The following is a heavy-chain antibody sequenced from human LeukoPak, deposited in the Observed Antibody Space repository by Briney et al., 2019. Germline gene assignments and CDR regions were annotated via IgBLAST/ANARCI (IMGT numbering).Heavy chain of an antibody. CDR3: AKDSVAVTGTGNIDY. Sequence: GGSLRLSCAASGFTFDDYAMHWVRQAPGKGLEWVSLISWDGGSSYYADSVKGRFTISRDNSKNSLYLQMNSLRAEDTALYHCAKDSVAVTGTGNIDYWGQGTLVTVSS. D-gene: IGHD6-19*01. J-gene: IGHJ4*02. CDR1: GFTFDDYA. V-gene: IGHV3-43D*03. CDR2: ISWDGGSS.